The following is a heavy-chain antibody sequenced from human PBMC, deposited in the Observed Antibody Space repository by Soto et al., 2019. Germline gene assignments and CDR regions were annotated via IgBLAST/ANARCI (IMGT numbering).Heavy chain of an antibody. V-gene: IGHV4-31*03. CDR1: GGSISSAGSY. CDR3: AREQNRGHEFRYDY. Sequence: SETLSLTCIVSGGSISSAGSYWSWIRQHPERGLEWIGYIYYNGNTYYNPSLMSRLTISVDTSKNQFSLKLNSVTAADTAVYYCAREQNRGHEFRYDYWGQGALVTVSS. CDR2: IYYNGNT. J-gene: IGHJ4*02.